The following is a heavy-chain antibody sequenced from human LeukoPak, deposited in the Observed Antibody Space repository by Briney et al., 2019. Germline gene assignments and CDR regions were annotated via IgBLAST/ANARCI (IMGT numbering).Heavy chain of an antibody. D-gene: IGHD3-9*01. J-gene: IGHJ5*02. CDR1: GVSISSYY. Sequence: SETLSLTCTVSGVSISSYYWSWLRQPPGKGLEWIGYIYYSGSTNYNPSLKSRVTISVDTSKNQFSLKLRSVTAADTAVYYCARLTGYSSESWFDPWGQGTLVTVSS. CDR2: IYYSGST. V-gene: IGHV4-59*01. CDR3: ARLTGYSSESWFDP.